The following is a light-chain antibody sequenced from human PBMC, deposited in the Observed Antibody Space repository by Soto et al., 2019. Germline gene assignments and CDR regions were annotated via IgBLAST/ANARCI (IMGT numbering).Light chain of an antibody. CDR2: GAS. J-gene: IGKJ5*01. V-gene: IGKV3-20*01. CDR3: QQYGSSPT. Sequence: IVLPQSPGTLSLSPWERATLSCRTSQSVSTTYLAWYQQKPGQAPRLLIFGASNRATGIPDRFSGSASGTDFTLTISRLEPEDFAVYYCQQYGSSPTFAQGTRLETK. CDR1: QSVSTTY.